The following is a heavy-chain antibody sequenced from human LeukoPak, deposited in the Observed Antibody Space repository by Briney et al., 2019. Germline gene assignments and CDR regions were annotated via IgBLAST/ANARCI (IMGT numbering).Heavy chain of an antibody. CDR3: TVVVAAQRVDY. Sequence: GRCVRPLYTPAAFTLVVYAISWVRQARGEGRGWVALIRSKAYGGTTEYAASVKGRFTISRDDSKSIAYLQMNSLKTEDTAVYYCTVVVAAQRVDYWGQGTLVTVSS. CDR2: IRSKAYGGTT. D-gene: IGHD2-15*01. J-gene: IGHJ4*02. CDR1: AFTLVVYA. V-gene: IGHV3-49*04.